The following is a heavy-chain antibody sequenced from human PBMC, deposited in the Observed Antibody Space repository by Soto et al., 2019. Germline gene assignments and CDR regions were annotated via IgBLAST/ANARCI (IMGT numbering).Heavy chain of an antibody. CDR1: GVSFHSYD. D-gene: IGHD2-15*01. J-gene: IGHJ5*02. CDR3: ARISRYCSGGDCHA. CDR2: ISYGGSNT. Sequence: GGSLKLSCAASGVSFHSYDMHWVRQGPGKGPEWVAIISYGGSNTYYSDSVGGRFTISRDNSKDTLYLQMHSLRSEDTAIYYCARISRYCSGGDCHAWGQGT. V-gene: IGHV3-30*03.